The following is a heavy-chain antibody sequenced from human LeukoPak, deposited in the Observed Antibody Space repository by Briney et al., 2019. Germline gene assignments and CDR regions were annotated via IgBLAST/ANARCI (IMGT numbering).Heavy chain of an antibody. CDR1: GGSISSDDYY. D-gene: IGHD6-19*01. CDR3: VRGGRGSDWGYYFDY. J-gene: IGHJ4*02. V-gene: IGHV4-61*02. CDR2: INSNGNT. Sequence: SETLSLTCTVSGGSISSDDYYWRWIRQPAGKGLEWIGRINSNGNTNYNPSLKSRVTISVDTSKNPFSLKLNSVTAADTAVYFCVRGGRGSDWGYYFDYWGQGTLVTVSS.